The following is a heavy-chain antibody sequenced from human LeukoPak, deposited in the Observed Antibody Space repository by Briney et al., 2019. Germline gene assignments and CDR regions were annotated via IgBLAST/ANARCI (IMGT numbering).Heavy chain of an antibody. D-gene: IGHD5-12*01. CDR1: GYTFTGYY. Sequence: ASVKVSCKASGYTFTGYYMHCVRHAPGQGLEWMGWINPNSGGTNYAQKFQGRVTMTRNTSISTAYMVLSRLRSDDTAVYYCARGPPDSGYAYWGQGTLVTVSS. V-gene: IGHV1-2*02. CDR3: ARGPPDSGYAY. J-gene: IGHJ4*02. CDR2: INPNSGGT.